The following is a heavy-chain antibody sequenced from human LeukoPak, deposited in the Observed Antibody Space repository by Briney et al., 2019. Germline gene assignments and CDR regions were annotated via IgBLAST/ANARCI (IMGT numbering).Heavy chain of an antibody. D-gene: IGHD6-19*01. J-gene: IGHJ4*02. CDR2: INQDGSEK. Sequence: GGSLRLSCEVSGFTFSNHWMSWVRQAPGKGLEWVANINQDGSEKYYVDSVKGRFTISRDNAKNSLYLQMNSLRAEDAAVYYCAKDLQSSGWYGGFDYWGQETLVTVSS. CDR1: GFTFSNHW. V-gene: IGHV3-7*01. CDR3: AKDLQSSGWYGGFDY.